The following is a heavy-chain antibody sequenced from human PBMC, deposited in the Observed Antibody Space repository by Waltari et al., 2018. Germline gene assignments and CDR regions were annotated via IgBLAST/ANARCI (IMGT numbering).Heavy chain of an antibody. J-gene: IGHJ4*02. Sequence: QVQLVQSGAEVKKPGASVKVSCKASGYIFTNFYIHSVRQAPGQGLEWMGTVNPNGGTTTYAQNLHDRVTVTRDTSTSTVYMELSSLRSEDTAIYYCARAGSTLIWGIAEWGQGTLVTVSS. CDR3: ARAGSTLIWGIAE. CDR2: VNPNGGTT. D-gene: IGHD2-2*01. V-gene: IGHV1-46*04. CDR1: GYIFTNFY.